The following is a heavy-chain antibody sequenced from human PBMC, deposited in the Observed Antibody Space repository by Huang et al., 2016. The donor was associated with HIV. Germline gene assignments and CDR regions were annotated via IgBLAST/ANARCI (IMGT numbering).Heavy chain of an antibody. Sequence: EVQLVQSGAEVKKPGESLKISCKGSGYRFRSNWIGWVRQMPGKGREWMGIIYPGDTDTRYSPSCQGQVTISADKAINTAYLQWSSLKASDTAMYYCARLIGSPSFYYGLDVWGQGTTVTVSS. J-gene: IGHJ6*02. CDR1: GYRFRSNW. CDR3: ARLIGSPSFYYGLDV. V-gene: IGHV5-51*01. CDR2: IYPGDTDT. D-gene: IGHD3-10*01.